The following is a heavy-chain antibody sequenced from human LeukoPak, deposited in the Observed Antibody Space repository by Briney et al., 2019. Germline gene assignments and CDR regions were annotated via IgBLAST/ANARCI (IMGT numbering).Heavy chain of an antibody. CDR3: AKGVRGITIFGVVRQYYFDY. V-gene: IGHV5-51*01. Sequence: GESLKISYKGSGYSFTSYWIGWVRQMPGKGLEWMGIIYPGDSDTRYSPSFQGQVTISADKSISTAYLQWNSLRAEDTAVYYCAKGVRGITIFGVVRQYYFDYWGQGTLVTVSS. J-gene: IGHJ4*02. CDR1: GYSFTSYW. CDR2: IYPGDSDT. D-gene: IGHD3-3*01.